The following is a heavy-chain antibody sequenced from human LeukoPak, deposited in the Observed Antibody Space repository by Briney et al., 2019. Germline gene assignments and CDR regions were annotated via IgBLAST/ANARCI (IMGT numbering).Heavy chain of an antibody. V-gene: IGHV1-2*02. J-gene: IGHJ5*02. CDR2: INPNSGGT. Sequence: ASVKVSXKASGYTFTGYYMHWVRQAPGQGLEWMGWINPNSGGTNYAQKFQGRVTMTRDTSISTAYMELSRLRSDDTAVYYCAREPRYQLLYNWFDPWGQGTLVTVSS. CDR1: GYTFTGYY. D-gene: IGHD2-2*01. CDR3: AREPRYQLLYNWFDP.